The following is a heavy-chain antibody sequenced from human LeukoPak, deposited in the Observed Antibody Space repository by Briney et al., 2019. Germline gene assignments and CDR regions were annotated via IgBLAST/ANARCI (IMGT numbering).Heavy chain of an antibody. CDR1: GYTFTSYG. CDR3: ARALPHCSSTSCYYSKYNWFDP. V-gene: IGHV1-18*04. Sequence: ATVKVSCKASGYTFTSYGISWVRQAPGQGLEWMGWISAYNGNTNYAQKLQGRVTMTTDTSTSTAYMELRSLRSDDTAVYYCARALPHCSSTSCYYSKYNWFDPWGQGTLVTVSS. J-gene: IGHJ5*02. CDR2: ISAYNGNT. D-gene: IGHD2-2*01.